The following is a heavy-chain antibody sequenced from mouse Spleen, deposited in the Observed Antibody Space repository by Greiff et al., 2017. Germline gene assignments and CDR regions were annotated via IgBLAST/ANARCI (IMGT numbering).Heavy chain of an antibody. J-gene: IGHJ3*01. V-gene: IGHV1-72*01. CDR2: IDRNSGGT. CDR1: GYTFTSYG. D-gene: IGHD2-12*01. CDR3: ARTDRYDDSWFAF. Sequence: QVQLQQPGAELVKPGASVKLSCKASGYTFTSYGMHWVKQRPGQGLEWIGTIDRNSGGTKYNERVKSKATLTVDKPYSTAYMQLSSLTSEDSADYYFARTDRYDDSWFAFLGQRTLVTVSA.